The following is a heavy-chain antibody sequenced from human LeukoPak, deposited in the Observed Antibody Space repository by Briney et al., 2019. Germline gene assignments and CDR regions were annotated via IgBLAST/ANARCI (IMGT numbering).Heavy chain of an antibody. CDR3: ARVVPARYFDY. V-gene: IGHV3-23*01. CDR2: ISGSGGAGT. CDR1: GFTFSSYA. J-gene: IGHJ4*02. D-gene: IGHD2-2*01. Sequence: GGSLRLSCAGSGFTFSSYAMSWVRQAPGKGLEWVSTISGSGGAGTYYADSVKGRFTVSRDNSKNTLYLQMNSLRAEDTAVYYCARVVPARYFDYWGQGTLVTVSS.